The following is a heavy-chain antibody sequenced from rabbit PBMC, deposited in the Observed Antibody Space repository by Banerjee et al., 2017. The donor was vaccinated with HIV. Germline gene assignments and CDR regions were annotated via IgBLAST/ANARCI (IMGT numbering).Heavy chain of an antibody. J-gene: IGHJ4*01. D-gene: IGHD4-1*01. CDR3: ARISGWGGDL. Sequence: QLKETGGGLVQPGGSLTLSCKASGFDFSSYYMSWVRQAPGKGLEWIGAIYASEGSADYASWVNGRFTFSSDNAQNTVDLQINSLTVADTATYFCARISGWGGDLWGPGTLVTVS. CDR1: GFDFSSYY. CDR2: IYASEGSA. V-gene: IGHV1S7*01.